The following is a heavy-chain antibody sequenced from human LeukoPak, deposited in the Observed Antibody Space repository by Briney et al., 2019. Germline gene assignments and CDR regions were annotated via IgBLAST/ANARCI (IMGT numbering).Heavy chain of an antibody. CDR1: GFTFSSYW. CDR3: AKESTWISSYYFDY. D-gene: IGHD5-12*01. J-gene: IGHJ4*02. CDR2: IKQDGSEK. Sequence: GGSLRLSCAASGFTFSSYWMNWVRQAPGKGLEWVANIKQDGSEKYYVDSVKGRFTISRDNAKNSLYLQMNSLRAEDTAVYYCAKESTWISSYYFDYWGQGTLVTVSS. V-gene: IGHV3-7*01.